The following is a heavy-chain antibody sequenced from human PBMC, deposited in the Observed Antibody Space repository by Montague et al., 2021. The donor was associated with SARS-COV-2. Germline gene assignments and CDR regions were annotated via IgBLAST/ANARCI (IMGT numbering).Heavy chain of an antibody. CDR3: AREIGTSGWAGFFDF. CDR1: GFTFTTYV. CDR2: FPSDGGHT. Sequence: SRRLSCAASGFTFTTYVYHWVRQAPGGGLEWVALFPSDGGHTQYADSVRGRFTIYRDTSISTLYLQMDSLRLDDTAVYFCAREIGTSGWAGFFDFRGQGTLVTVSP. D-gene: IGHD6-19*01. J-gene: IGHJ4*02. V-gene: IGHV3-30-3*01.